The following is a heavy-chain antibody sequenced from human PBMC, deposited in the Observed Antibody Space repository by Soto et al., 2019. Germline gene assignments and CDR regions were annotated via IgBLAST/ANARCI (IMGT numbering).Heavy chain of an antibody. D-gene: IGHD4-17*01. V-gene: IGHV4-39*01. J-gene: IGHJ6*02. CDR1: GGSISSSSYY. CDR2: IYYSGST. CDR3: RVWDGDASFYYYYGMDV. Sequence: PSETLSLTCTVSGGSISSSSYYWGWIRQPPGKGLEWIGSIYYSGSTYYNPSLKSRVTISVDTSKNQFSLKLGSVTAADTAVYYCRVWDGDASFYYYYGMDVWGQGTTVTVSS.